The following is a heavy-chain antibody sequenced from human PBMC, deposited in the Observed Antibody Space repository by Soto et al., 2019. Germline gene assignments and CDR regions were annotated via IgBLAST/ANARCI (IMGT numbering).Heavy chain of an antibody. Sequence: TLSLTCTVSDYSISSSDYYWSCIRQAPGQGLEVIVYIQYSGNTYYNPSLNNRVVISADTSKKQCSLSLTSVTAADTAVYYCVRAVTETLPTGNIMEEGRFDLWGQGALVTVSS. CDR1: DYSISSSDYY. CDR3: VRAVTETLPTGNIMEEGRFDL. CDR2: IQYSGNT. J-gene: IGHJ4*02. V-gene: IGHV4-30-4*08. D-gene: IGHD1-1*01.